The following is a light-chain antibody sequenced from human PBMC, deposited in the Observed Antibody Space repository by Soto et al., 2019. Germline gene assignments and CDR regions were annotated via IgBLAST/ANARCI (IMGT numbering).Light chain of an antibody. V-gene: IGLV2-14*01. CDR3: SSYTSSSTLYV. Sequence: QSALTQPASVSGSPGQSITISCTGTSSDVGGYNYVSWYQQHPGQAPKLMIYDVSNRPSGVSNRFSGSKSGNTASLTISGLQAEDAADYYCSSYTSSSTLYVFGTGTKLTVL. CDR2: DVS. J-gene: IGLJ1*01. CDR1: SSDVGGYNY.